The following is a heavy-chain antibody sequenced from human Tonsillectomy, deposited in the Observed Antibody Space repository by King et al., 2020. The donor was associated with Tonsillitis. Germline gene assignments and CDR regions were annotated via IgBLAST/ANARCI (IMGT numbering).Heavy chain of an antibody. V-gene: IGHV3-30*04. CDR2: ISYDGSNK. D-gene: IGHD6-13*01. CDR1: GFTFSSYA. J-gene: IGHJ4*02. CDR3: ARIGAAGLGCYFDY. Sequence: VQLVESGGGVVQPGRSLRLSCAASGFTFSSYAMHWVRQAPGKGLEWVAVISYDGSNKYYADSVKGRFTISRDNSKNKLYLQMNNLRAGDTAVYSCARIGAAGLGCYFDYWGQGTLVTVSS.